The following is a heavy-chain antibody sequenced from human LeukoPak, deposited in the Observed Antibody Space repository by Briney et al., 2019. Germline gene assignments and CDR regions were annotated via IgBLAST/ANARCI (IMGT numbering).Heavy chain of an antibody. D-gene: IGHD4-17*01. CDR2: IRGSDGST. Sequence: GGSLGLSCAASGFPFSTYAMSWVRQAPGKGLGWVSSIRGSDGSTYYADSVKGRFAISRDNPKNTLYLQMNSLRAEDTAVYYCAKDVYGDYGGLDYWGQGTLVTVSS. CDR1: GFPFSTYA. J-gene: IGHJ4*02. CDR3: AKDVYGDYGGLDY. V-gene: IGHV3-23*01.